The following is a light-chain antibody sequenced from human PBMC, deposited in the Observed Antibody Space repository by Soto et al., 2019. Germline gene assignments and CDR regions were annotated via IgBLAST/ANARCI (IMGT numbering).Light chain of an antibody. V-gene: IGKV1-5*03. CDR3: QHYNSYSP. Sequence: DIQMTQSPSTLSASVGDRVIITCRASQSISSLLALYQQKPGKAPKLLIYKASSLESGVPCRFSGSGSGTEFTLTISSLQPDDIATYYGQHYNSYSPFGGGTKVEIK. J-gene: IGKJ4*02. CDR2: KAS. CDR1: QSISSL.